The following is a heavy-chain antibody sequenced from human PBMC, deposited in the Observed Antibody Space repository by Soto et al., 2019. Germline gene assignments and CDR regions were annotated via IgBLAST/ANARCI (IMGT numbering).Heavy chain of an antibody. J-gene: IGHJ4*01. CDR1: GVTLSDFG. D-gene: IGHD3-22*01. V-gene: IGHV3-30*18. CDR3: AKTATYVDGYDNTGYSSEDY. Sequence: GGSLRIACEVSGVTLSDFGLDGVLQAPGKGLEWVAIISHDGSKRFYADSVKGRFTISRDNSKNTLYLQMSSLRPEDTALYYCAKTATYVDGYDNTGYSSEDYWGHGPLVTVYS. CDR2: ISHDGSKR.